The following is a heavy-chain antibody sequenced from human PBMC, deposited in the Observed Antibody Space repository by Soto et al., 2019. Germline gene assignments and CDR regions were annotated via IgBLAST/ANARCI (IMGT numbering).Heavy chain of an antibody. CDR3: ARAGQQLVLGLAPNFDY. J-gene: IGHJ4*02. CDR2: IIPIFGTA. CDR1: GGTFSSYA. V-gene: IGHV1-69*13. Sequence: PSVKVSCKASGGTFSSYAISWVRQAPGQGLEWMGGIIPIFGTANYAQKFQGRVTITADESTSTAYMELSSLRSEDTAVYYCARAGQQLVLGLAPNFDYWGQGTLVTVSS. D-gene: IGHD6-13*01.